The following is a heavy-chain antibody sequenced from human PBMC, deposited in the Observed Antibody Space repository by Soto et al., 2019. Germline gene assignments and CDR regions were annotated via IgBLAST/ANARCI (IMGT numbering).Heavy chain of an antibody. J-gene: IGHJ4*02. Sequence: QVRLVQSGAEVKKTESSVKVSCEASGTTFSNFAIGWVRQAPGQGLEWMGGIILPFGTANYAQKFQGRVTISADESMTTVYMELRGLRSGDTAVYYCVRGPDYEGYFDYWGQGTLVTVSS. CDR1: GTTFSNFA. D-gene: IGHD3-22*01. CDR2: IILPFGTA. CDR3: VRGPDYEGYFDY. V-gene: IGHV1-69*12.